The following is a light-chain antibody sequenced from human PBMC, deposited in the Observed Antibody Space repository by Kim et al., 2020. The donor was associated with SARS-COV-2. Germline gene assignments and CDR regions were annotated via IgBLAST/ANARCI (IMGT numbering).Light chain of an antibody. CDR2: EVT. Sequence: GQSITLSCTGTGSYVGTYDLVSWYQQYPGKAPQLMIYEVTKRPSRVSNRFSGSKSGNTASLTISGLQAEDEADYYCCSYAGFSTYVFGSGTKVTVL. V-gene: IGLV2-23*02. J-gene: IGLJ1*01. CDR1: GSYVGTYDL. CDR3: CSYAGFSTYV.